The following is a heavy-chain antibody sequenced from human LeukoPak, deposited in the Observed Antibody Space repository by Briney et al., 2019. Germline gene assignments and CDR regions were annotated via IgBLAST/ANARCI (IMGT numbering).Heavy chain of an antibody. V-gene: IGHV3-30-3*01. CDR3: ARAAAVVVPAAMDY. CDR1: GFTFSSYA. D-gene: IGHD2-2*01. CDR2: ISYDGSNK. J-gene: IGHJ4*02. Sequence: PGGSLRLSCAASGFTFSSYAMHWVRQAPGKGLEWVAVISYDGSNKYYADSVKGRFTISRDNSKNTLYLQMNSLRAEDTAVYYCARAAAVVVPAAMDYWGQGTLVTVSS.